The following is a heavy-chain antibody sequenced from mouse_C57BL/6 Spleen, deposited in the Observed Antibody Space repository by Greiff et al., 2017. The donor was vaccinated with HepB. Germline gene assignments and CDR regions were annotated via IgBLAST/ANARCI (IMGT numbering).Heavy chain of an antibody. V-gene: IGHV5-4*03. D-gene: IGHD2-4*01. CDR3: ARVIYYDYLFDY. CDR1: GFTFSSYA. CDR2: ISDGGSYT. J-gene: IGHJ2*01. Sequence: EVKLMESGGGLVKPGGSLKLSCAASGFTFSSYAMSWVRQTPEKRLEWVATISDGGSYTYYPDNVKGRFTISRDNAKNNLYLQMSHLKSEDTAMYYCARVIYYDYLFDYWGQGTTLTVSS.